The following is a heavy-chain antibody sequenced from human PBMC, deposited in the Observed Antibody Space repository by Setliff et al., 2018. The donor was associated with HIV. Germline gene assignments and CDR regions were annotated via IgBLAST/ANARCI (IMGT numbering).Heavy chain of an antibody. V-gene: IGHV3-23*01. Sequence: PGGSLRLSCAASGFTFSNYAMNWVRQAPGKGLEWVSLIYAAGATYYADSVEGRFTISRDTSTNTLYLQMHSLRADDTAVYYCAKGSGFHDYWGQGTRVTVSS. CDR1: GFTFSNYA. CDR2: IYAAGAT. D-gene: IGHD6-19*01. J-gene: IGHJ4*02. CDR3: AKGSGFHDY.